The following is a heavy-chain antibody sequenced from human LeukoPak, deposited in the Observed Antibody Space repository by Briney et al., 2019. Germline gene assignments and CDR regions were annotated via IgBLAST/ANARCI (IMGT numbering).Heavy chain of an antibody. CDR2: ISYSGST. J-gene: IGHJ4*02. CDR1: GGSISSAY. CDR3: ARGVRWLQLCYLDY. V-gene: IGHV4-59*01. D-gene: IGHD5-24*01. Sequence: SETLSLTCTVSGGSISSAYWSWIRQPPGQGLEWIGYISYSGSTNYNPSLKSRVTISVDTSKNQFSLKLSSVTAADTAVYYCARGVRWLQLCYLDYWGQGTLVTVSS.